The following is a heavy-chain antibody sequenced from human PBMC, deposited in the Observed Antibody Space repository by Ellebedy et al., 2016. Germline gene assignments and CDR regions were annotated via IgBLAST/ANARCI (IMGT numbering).Heavy chain of an antibody. CDR1: GFTLSSYW. Sequence: GGSLRLSCAVSGFTLSSYWMHWVRQAPGKGLVWVSRINSDGTSISYADSVKGRFTISRDNARNTLYLQMNSLRAEDTALYYCAKGHGVNYWGQGTLVTVSS. V-gene: IGHV3-74*01. J-gene: IGHJ4*02. D-gene: IGHD2-21*01. CDR2: INSDGTSI. CDR3: AKGHGVNY.